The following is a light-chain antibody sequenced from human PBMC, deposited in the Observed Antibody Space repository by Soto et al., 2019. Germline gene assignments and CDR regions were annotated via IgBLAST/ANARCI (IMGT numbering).Light chain of an antibody. CDR3: QQYGSSPLT. V-gene: IGKV3D-20*01. CDR2: DAS. Sequence: EIVLTQSPATLSLSPGERATLSCGASQSLTSTYLAWYQQKPGLAPRLLIYDASSRATGIPDRFSGSGSGTEFTLTISRLEPEDFAVYYCQQYGSSPLTFGGGTKVEIK. CDR1: QSLTSTY. J-gene: IGKJ4*01.